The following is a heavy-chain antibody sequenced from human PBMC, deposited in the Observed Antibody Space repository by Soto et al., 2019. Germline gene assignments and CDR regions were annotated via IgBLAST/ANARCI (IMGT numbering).Heavy chain of an antibody. V-gene: IGHV4-59*08. J-gene: IGHJ3*02. D-gene: IGHD2-21*01. CDR3: ARHVVVVASYAFDI. Sequence: PSETLSLTCTVSGGPISSYYWSWIRQPPGKGLEWIGYIYYSGSTNYNPSLKSRVTISVDTSKNQFSLKLSSVTAADTAVYYCARHVVVVASYAFDIWGQGTMVTVSS. CDR1: GGPISSYY. CDR2: IYYSGST.